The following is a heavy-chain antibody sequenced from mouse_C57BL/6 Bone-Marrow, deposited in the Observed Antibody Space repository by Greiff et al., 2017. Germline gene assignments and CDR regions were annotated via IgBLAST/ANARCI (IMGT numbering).Heavy chain of an antibody. D-gene: IGHD2-4*01. J-gene: IGHJ4*01. CDR2: INPSDSET. CDR1: GYTFTSYW. V-gene: IGHV1-52*01. CDR3: ARDAIYDDYDDGYYYAMDY. Sequence: QVQLQQPGTELVRPGSSVKLSCKASGYTFTSYWMHWVKQRPIQGLEWIGNINPSDSETHYNQKFKDKATLTVDKSSSTAYMQLSSLTSEDSAVYYCARDAIYDDYDDGYYYAMDYGGQGTSVTVSS.